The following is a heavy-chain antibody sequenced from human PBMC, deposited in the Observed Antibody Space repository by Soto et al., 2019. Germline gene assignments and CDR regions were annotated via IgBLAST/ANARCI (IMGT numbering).Heavy chain of an antibody. CDR1: GGSISSSSYY. CDR3: WRYCSGGSCYSGVPAFDI. CDR2: IYYSGST. J-gene: IGHJ3*02. V-gene: IGHV4-39*01. Sequence: SETLSLTCTVSGGSISSSSYYWGWIRQPPGKGLEWIGSIYYSGSTYYNPSLKSRVTISVDTSKNQFSLKLSSVTAADTAVYYCWRYCSGGSCYSGVPAFDIWGQGTMVTVSS. D-gene: IGHD2-15*01.